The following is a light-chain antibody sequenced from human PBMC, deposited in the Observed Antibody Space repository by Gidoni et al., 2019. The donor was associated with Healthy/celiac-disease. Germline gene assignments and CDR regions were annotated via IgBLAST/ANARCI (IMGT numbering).Light chain of an antibody. CDR3: SSYTSSSTV. CDR2: EVS. V-gene: IGLV2-14*01. CDR1: SSYVGGNNY. Sequence: QSAVTQPASASGSTGQSITISFSGTSSYVGGNNYVSWYQQHPCKAPKLMIYEVSNRPSGVSNRFSGSKSGNTASLTISGLQAEGEADYYCSSYTSSSTVFGGGTKLTVL. J-gene: IGLJ2*01.